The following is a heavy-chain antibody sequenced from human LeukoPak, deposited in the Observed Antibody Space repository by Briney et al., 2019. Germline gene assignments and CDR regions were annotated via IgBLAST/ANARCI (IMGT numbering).Heavy chain of an antibody. D-gene: IGHD3-10*01. CDR1: GGSISSGSYY. J-gene: IGHJ6*03. CDR2: IYTSGST. Sequence: SETLSLTCTVSGGSISSGSYYWSWIRQPAGKGLEWIGRIYTSGSTNYNPSLKSRVTISVDTSKNQFSLKLSSVTAADTAVYYCARVPDYYGSGSYHPYYMDVWGKGTTVTVSS. V-gene: IGHV4-61*02. CDR3: ARVPDYYGSGSYHPYYMDV.